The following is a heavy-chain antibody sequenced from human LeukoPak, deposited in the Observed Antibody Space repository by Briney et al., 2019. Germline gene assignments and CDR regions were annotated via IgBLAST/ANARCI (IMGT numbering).Heavy chain of an antibody. Sequence: PGGSLRLSCAASGFTFDDYTMHWVRQAPGKGLEWVSLISWDGSSRYYADSVKGRFTISRDNSKNTLFLQMNSLRAEDTAIYYCARDPNYDFWSGYPDYWGQGTLVTVSS. V-gene: IGHV3-43*01. CDR2: ISWDGSSR. CDR3: ARDPNYDFWSGYPDY. J-gene: IGHJ4*02. CDR1: GFTFDDYT. D-gene: IGHD3-3*01.